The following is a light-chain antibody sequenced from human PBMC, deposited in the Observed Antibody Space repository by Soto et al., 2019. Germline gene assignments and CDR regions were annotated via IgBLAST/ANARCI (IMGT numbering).Light chain of an antibody. J-gene: IGKJ4*01. CDR2: GAS. CDR1: QSVSSSY. Sequence: EIVLTQSPGTLSLSPGERATLSCRASQSVSSSYLAWYQQTPGQAPSLLIYGASSRATGIPDRFSGSGSVTDFTLTISRLEPEDFAVYYCQQYGSSPRLTFGGGTKVEIK. CDR3: QQYGSSPRLT. V-gene: IGKV3-20*01.